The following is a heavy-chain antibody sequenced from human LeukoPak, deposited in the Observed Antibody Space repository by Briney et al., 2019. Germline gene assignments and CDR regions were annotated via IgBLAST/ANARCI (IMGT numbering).Heavy chain of an antibody. J-gene: IGHJ6*03. Sequence: RPGGSLRLSCEASGFSFSSYWMTWVRQPPGKGPEWVANIKQDESEKYSVDSVKGRFTISRDNAKNSVYLHMNSLRAEDTALYYCARLSAYYYGSYFYYYMDVWGKGTTVTVSS. D-gene: IGHD3-10*01. V-gene: IGHV3-7*01. CDR2: IKQDESEK. CDR1: GFSFSSYW. CDR3: ARLSAYYYGSYFYYYMDV.